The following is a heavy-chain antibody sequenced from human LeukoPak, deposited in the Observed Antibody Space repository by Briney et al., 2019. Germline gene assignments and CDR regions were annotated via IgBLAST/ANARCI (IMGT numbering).Heavy chain of an antibody. Sequence: PSETLSLTCTVSGGSINSSFYWDWIRQPPGKGLEWIGYIYYSGSTNYNPSLKSRVTISVDTSKNQFSLKLSSVTAADTAVYYCARSGVVSSSWYYYYYMDVWGKGTTVTVSS. CDR3: ARSGVVSSSWYYYYYMDV. V-gene: IGHV4-59*01. CDR1: GGSINSSFY. CDR2: IYYSGST. D-gene: IGHD6-13*01. J-gene: IGHJ6*03.